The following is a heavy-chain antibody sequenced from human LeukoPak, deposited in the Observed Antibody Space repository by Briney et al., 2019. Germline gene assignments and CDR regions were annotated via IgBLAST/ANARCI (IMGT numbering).Heavy chain of an antibody. Sequence: SETLSLTRAVSDYSISSGYYWGWIRQSPGKGLEWIGNIYQSGITNYNPSLQSRVTISIDTSKNQFSLKLNSVTAADTAVYYCTREVGYCSSISCQNWFDPWGQGTLVTVSS. J-gene: IGHJ5*02. D-gene: IGHD2-2*01. CDR2: IYQSGIT. V-gene: IGHV4-38-2*02. CDR3: TREVGYCSSISCQNWFDP. CDR1: DYSISSGYY.